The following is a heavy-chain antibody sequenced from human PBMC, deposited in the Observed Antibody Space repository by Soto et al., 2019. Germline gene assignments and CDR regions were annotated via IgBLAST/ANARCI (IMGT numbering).Heavy chain of an antibody. D-gene: IGHD4-17*01. J-gene: IGHJ5*02. CDR2: IWFDGSNT. CDR1: GFTFNNYG. CDR3: ARDSDYGSNSGWLDP. V-gene: IGHV3-33*01. Sequence: GGSLRLSCAASGFTFNNYGMHWVRQAPGKGLEWVAAIWFDGSNTHYADSVKGRFTVSRDNSKSTLDLQMNSLRGEDTAVYYCARDSDYGSNSGWLDPWGQGTLVTVSS.